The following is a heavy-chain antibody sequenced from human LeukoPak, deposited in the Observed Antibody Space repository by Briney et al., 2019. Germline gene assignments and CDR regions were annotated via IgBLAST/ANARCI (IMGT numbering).Heavy chain of an antibody. CDR2: VYPNNGAT. D-gene: IGHD3-10*01. CDR3: ARDGPAQMVELAY. CDR1: GYTFTCTGWY. J-gene: IGHJ4*02. Sequence: ASVKVSFKASGYTFTCTGWYLYWLRQVPGQGLECLGWVYPNNGATAYAQKCQGRVAMTRDTSISTDYMELRGLRPDDTAVYYCARDGPAQMVELAYWGQGTLVTVSS. V-gene: IGHV1-2*02.